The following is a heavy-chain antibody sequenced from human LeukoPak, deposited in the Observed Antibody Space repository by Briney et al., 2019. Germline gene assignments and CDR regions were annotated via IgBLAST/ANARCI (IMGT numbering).Heavy chain of an antibody. Sequence: GGSLRLSCAASGFTFSSYAMHWVRQAPGKGLEWVAVISYDGSNKYYADSVKGRFTISRDNSKNTLYLQMNSLRAEDTAVYYCAKDQGSGSGYYSWGYFDYWGQGTLVTVSS. CDR2: ISYDGSNK. J-gene: IGHJ4*02. CDR3: AKDQGSGSGYYSWGYFDY. CDR1: GFTFSSYA. V-gene: IGHV3-30*04. D-gene: IGHD3-10*01.